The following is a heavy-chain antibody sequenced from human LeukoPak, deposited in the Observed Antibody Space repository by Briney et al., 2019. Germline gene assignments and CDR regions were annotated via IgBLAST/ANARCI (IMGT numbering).Heavy chain of an antibody. J-gene: IGHJ2*01. CDR2: IYYSGST. D-gene: IGHD6-6*01. CDR3: ARQYGGSSSSLSPRLYWYFDL. Sequence: SETLSLTCTVSGGSISSSSYYWGWIRQPPGKGLEWIGSIYYSGSTYYNPSLKSRVTISVDTSKNQFSLKLSSVTAAGTAVYYCARQYGGSSSSLSPRLYWYFDLWGRGTLVTVSS. CDR1: GGSISSSSYY. V-gene: IGHV4-39*01.